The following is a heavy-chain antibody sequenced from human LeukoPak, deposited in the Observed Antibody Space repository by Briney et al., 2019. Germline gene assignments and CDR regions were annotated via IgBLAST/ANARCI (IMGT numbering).Heavy chain of an antibody. V-gene: IGHV4-38-2*02. Sequence: SETLSLTCTVSGYSISSGYYWGWIRQPPGKGLEWIGSIYHSGNTYYNPSLKSRVTISVDTSKNQFSLRLSSVTAADTAVYYCARSNFYDSSAQGGGAFDIWGQGTMVTVSS. CDR2: IYHSGNT. CDR1: GYSISSGYY. J-gene: IGHJ3*02. D-gene: IGHD3-22*01. CDR3: ARSNFYDSSAQGGGAFDI.